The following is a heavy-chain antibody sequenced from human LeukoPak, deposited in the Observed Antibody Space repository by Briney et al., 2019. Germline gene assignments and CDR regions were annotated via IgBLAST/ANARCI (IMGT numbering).Heavy chain of an antibody. CDR3: ARGGGRYSYGYDY. Sequence: SETLSLTCTVSGGSISSYYWSWIRQPPGKGLEWIGYIYYSGTTNYNPSLKSRVTISVDTSKNQFSLKLSSVTGADTAVYYCARGGGRYSYGYDYWGQGTLVTVSS. D-gene: IGHD5-18*01. CDR2: IYYSGTT. V-gene: IGHV4-59*01. J-gene: IGHJ4*02. CDR1: GGSISSYY.